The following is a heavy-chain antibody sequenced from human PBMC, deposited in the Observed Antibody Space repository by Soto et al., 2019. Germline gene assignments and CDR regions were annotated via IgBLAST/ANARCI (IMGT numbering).Heavy chain of an antibody. V-gene: IGHV4-34*01. Sequence: QVQLQQWGAELLKPSETLSLTCAVYGGSFSGYYWNWIRQPPGKVLEWIGEINHSGSTNYNPSLKSRVTISVDTSKSQFSLGVSFVTAADTAVYYCARRDDYSSAIDYWGQGNLVTVSS. CDR1: GGSFSGYY. J-gene: IGHJ4*02. CDR2: INHSGST. D-gene: IGHD4-4*01. CDR3: ARRDDYSSAIDY.